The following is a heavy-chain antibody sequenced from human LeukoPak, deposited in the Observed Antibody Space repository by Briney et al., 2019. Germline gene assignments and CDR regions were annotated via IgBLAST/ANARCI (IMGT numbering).Heavy chain of an antibody. CDR2: MNPNSGNT. D-gene: IGHD3-9*01. V-gene: IGHV1-8*01. J-gene: IGHJ4*02. CDR1: GYTFTSYD. Sequence: ASVKVSCTASGYTFTSYDINWVRQAPGQGLEWMGWMNPNSGNTGYAQKFQGRVTMIRNTSISTAYMELSSLRSEDTAVYYCARGGAGVLRYFDWLWNWGQGTLVTVSS. CDR3: ARGGAGVLRYFDWLWN.